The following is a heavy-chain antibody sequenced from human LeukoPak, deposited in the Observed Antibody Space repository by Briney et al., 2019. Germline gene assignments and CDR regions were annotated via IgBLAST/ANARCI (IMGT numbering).Heavy chain of an antibody. J-gene: IGHJ3*02. Sequence: GGSLRLSCAASGFTFSSYAMSWVRQAPGKGLEWVSYISSSGSTIHYADSVKGRFTISRDNAKNTLYLQMNSLRAEDTAVYYCARRGTYYDFWSGYLLPDNDAFDIWGQGTMVTVSS. V-gene: IGHV3-48*04. D-gene: IGHD3-3*01. CDR1: GFTFSSYA. CDR2: ISSSGSTI. CDR3: ARRGTYYDFWSGYLLPDNDAFDI.